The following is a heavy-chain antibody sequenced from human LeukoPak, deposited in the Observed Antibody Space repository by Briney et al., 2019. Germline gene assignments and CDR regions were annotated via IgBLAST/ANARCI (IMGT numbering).Heavy chain of an antibody. CDR1: GGSIRNSSFY. CDR2: IYNSGTT. CDR3: ARWDDLFLIDF. Sequence: PSETLSLTCAVSGGSIRNSSFYWGWIRQPPGKGLEWIASIYNSGTTYYNPSNKSRITIFVDTSKNQVSLKLRSVTAADTAVYYCARWDDLFLIDFWGQGTLVTVSS. J-gene: IGHJ4*02. V-gene: IGHV4-39*01. D-gene: IGHD3-9*01.